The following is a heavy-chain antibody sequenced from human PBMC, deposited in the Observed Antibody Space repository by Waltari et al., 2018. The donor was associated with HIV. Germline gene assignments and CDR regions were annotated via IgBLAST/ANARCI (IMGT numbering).Heavy chain of an antibody. Sequence: QVQLQESGPGLVKPSETLSLICTVSGGSISNYSWGWIRQPPGKGLEWIGYIYSTGSTDYNPSLKSRVTISVDTSKNQFSLKLTSVTAADTAQYYCARYSSAWTGFDYWGQGTLVTVSS. CDR3: ARYSSAWTGFDY. J-gene: IGHJ4*02. CDR1: GGSISNYS. D-gene: IGHD6-19*01. V-gene: IGHV4-59*01. CDR2: IYSTGST.